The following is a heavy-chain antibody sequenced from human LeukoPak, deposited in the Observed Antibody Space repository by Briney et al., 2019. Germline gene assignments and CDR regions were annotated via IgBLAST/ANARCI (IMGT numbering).Heavy chain of an antibody. Sequence: SVKVSCKASGGTFSRYAISWVRQAPGQGPEWMGGIIPIFGTPKYAQKFQGRVTIIADESTSTAYMELSSLRSEDTAVYYCARGYDILTGYFDYWGQGTLVTVSS. CDR1: GGTFSRYA. J-gene: IGHJ4*02. V-gene: IGHV1-69*13. D-gene: IGHD3-9*01. CDR2: IIPIFGTP. CDR3: ARGYDILTGYFDY.